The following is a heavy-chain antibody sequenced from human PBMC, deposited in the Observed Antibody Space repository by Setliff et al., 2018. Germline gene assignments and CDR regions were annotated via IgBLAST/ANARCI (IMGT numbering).Heavy chain of an antibody. Sequence: SETLSLTCTVSGGSISTYYWSWIRRPAGKGLEWIGRVFVSGSTNYNPSLKSRVTMSVDTSKNQFSLKLTSVTAADTAMYYCARDSSGYYVPGFDMWGQGKMVTVSS. J-gene: IGHJ3*02. CDR3: ARDSSGYYVPGFDM. V-gene: IGHV4-4*07. D-gene: IGHD3-22*01. CDR1: GGSISTYY. CDR2: VFVSGST.